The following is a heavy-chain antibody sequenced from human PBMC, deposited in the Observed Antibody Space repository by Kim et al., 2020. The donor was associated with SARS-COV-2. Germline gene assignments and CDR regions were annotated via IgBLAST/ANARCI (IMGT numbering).Heavy chain of an antibody. D-gene: IGHD2-2*01. Sequence: GGSLRLSCAASGFTFSSYWMHWVRQAPGKGLVWVSRINSDGSSTSYSDSVKGRFTISRDNAQNTLYLQMNSLRAEDTAVYYCARDRVPHPPHYGMYVWGQGTTVTVSS. CDR2: INSDGSST. CDR1: GFTFSSYW. V-gene: IGHV3-74*01. J-gene: IGHJ6*02. CDR3: ARDRVPHPPHYGMYV.